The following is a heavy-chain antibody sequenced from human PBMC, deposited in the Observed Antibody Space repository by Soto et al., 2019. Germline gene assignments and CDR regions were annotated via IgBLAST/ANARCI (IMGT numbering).Heavy chain of an antibody. CDR3: ARGSSSSRRPLGPYNWFDP. CDR1: GGSISSSSYY. D-gene: IGHD6-6*01. V-gene: IGHV4-39*01. CDR2: IYYSGST. J-gene: IGHJ5*02. Sequence: SETLSVTCTVSGGSISSSSYYWGWIRQPPGKGLEWIGSIYYSGSTYYNPSLKSRVTISVDTSKNQFSLKLSSVTAADTAVYYCARGSSSSRRPLGPYNWFDPWGQGTLVPVSS.